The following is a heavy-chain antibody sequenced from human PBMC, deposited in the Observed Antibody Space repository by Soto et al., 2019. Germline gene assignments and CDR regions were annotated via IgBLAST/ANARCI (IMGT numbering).Heavy chain of an antibody. V-gene: IGHV3-30*18. CDR2: ISYDGSNK. J-gene: IGHJ5*02. D-gene: IGHD2-2*01. Sequence: GGSLRLSCAASGFTFSGYGMHWVRQAPGKGLEWVAVISYDGSNKYYADSVKGRFTISRDNSKNTLYLQMNSLRAEDTAVYYCAKDRIYCSSTSCHNPNWFDPWGQGTLVTVSS. CDR1: GFTFSGYG. CDR3: AKDRIYCSSTSCHNPNWFDP.